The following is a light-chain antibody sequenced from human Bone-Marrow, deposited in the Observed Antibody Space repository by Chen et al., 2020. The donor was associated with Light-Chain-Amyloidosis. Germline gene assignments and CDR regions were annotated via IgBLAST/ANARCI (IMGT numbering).Light chain of an antibody. V-gene: IGKV3-20*01. J-gene: IGKJ4*01. CDR2: GSS. CDR3: QQYGTSPLT. Sequence: DIVLTQSPGTLSLSPGEGANLSCRASQTISSNYLTWYQQKFGQAPRLLIYGSSSRATGIPDRFTGNGSGTDFTLTINRLEPEDFAMYYCQQYGTSPLTFGGGTKVEIK. CDR1: QTISSNY.